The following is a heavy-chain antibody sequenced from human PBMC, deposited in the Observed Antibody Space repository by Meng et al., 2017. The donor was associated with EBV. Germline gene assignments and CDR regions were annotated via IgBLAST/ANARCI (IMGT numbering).Heavy chain of an antibody. CDR3: AKGADLAAAGTFWFDP. CDR2: INPNSGGT. D-gene: IGHD6-13*01. V-gene: IGHV1-2*06. CDR1: GCTFTGYY. Sequence: VGVGQCGGEVEKAGASGKVSCRAAGCTFTGYYMHGVRQAPGQGLEWRGRINPNSGGTNYAQKVQGRVTMTRDTSISPAYMELSRLRSDDTAVYYCAKGADLAAAGTFWFDPWGQGTLVTVSS. J-gene: IGHJ5*02.